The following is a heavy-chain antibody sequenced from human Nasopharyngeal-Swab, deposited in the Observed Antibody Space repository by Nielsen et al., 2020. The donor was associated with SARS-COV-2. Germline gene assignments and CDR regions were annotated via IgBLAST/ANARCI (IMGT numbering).Heavy chain of an antibody. D-gene: IGHD2-8*02. V-gene: IGHV3-48*03. CDR2: ISSSGSTI. CDR3: ARDSPYCTGGICSFDY. J-gene: IGHJ4*01. Sequence: GESLKISCAASGFTFSSYEMNWVRQAPGKGLEWVSYISSSGSTIYYADSVKGRFTISRDNAKNSLYLQMNSLRAEDTAVYYCARDSPYCTGGICSFDYWGHGTLVTVSS. CDR1: GFTFSSYE.